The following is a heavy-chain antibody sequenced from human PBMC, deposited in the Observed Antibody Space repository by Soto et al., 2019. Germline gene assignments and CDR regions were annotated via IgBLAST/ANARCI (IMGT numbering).Heavy chain of an antibody. CDR1: GFTFSSYA. D-gene: IGHD3-3*01. CDR2: ISGSGGST. CDR3: AKDARFLEPPFDY. Sequence: EMQLLESGGGLVQPGGSLRLSCAASGFTFSSYAMSWVRQAPGKWLEWVSTISGSGGSTYYADSVKGRFTISRDNSKNTLYLQMNSLRAEDTAVYYCAKDARFLEPPFDYWVQGTLVTVSS. J-gene: IGHJ4*02. V-gene: IGHV3-23*01.